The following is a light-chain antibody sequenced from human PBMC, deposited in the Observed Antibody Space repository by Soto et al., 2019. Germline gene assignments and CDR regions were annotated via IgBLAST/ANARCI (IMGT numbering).Light chain of an antibody. V-gene: IGLV2-11*01. CDR3: CAYAGSYSLV. CDR1: SSDVGAYNY. CDR2: DVN. J-gene: IGLJ2*01. Sequence: QSALTQPRSVSGSPGQSVAISCTGTSSDVGAYNYVSWYQQHPGKAPKVIIYDVNKRPSGVPDRFSGSKSDNTASLTISGLQAEDEADYYCCAYAGSYSLVFGGGTKLTVL.